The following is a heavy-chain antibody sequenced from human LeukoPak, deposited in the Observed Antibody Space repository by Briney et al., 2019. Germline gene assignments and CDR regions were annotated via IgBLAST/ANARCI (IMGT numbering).Heavy chain of an antibody. CDR3: AKDNRVGWSGYFDY. J-gene: IGHJ4*02. CDR2: IWHDGSAE. V-gene: IGHV3-33*06. D-gene: IGHD6-19*01. CDR1: GFIFSSYG. Sequence: GGSLRLSCAASGFIFSSYGMYWVRQAPGKGLEWVAVIWHDGSAEFYADSVKGRFSISRDDSKNTLYLQMNSLRAEDTALYYCAKDNRVGWSGYFDYWGQGTLVTVSS.